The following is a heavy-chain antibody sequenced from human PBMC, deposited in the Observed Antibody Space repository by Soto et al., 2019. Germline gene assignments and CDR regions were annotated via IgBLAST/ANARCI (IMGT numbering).Heavy chain of an antibody. CDR3: NAAGDYPTYYYYGMDV. J-gene: IGHJ6*02. V-gene: IGHV3-49*03. CDR2: IRSKAYGGTT. CDR1: GFTFGDYA. D-gene: IGHD4-17*01. Sequence: GGSLRLSCTASGFTFGDYAMSWFRQAPGKGLEWVGFIRSKAYGGTTEYAASVKGRFTISRDDSKSIAYLQMNSLKTEDTAVYYCNAAGDYPTYYYYGMDVWGQGTTVTVSS.